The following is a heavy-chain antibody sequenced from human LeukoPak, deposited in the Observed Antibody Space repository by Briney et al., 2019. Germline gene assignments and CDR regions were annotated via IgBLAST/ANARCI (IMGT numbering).Heavy chain of an antibody. CDR3: ASVIAAAGTHSFDY. CDR1: GGTFSSYA. Sequence: AASVKVSCTASGGTFSSYAISWVRQAPGQGLEWMGGIIPTFGTANYAQKFQGRVTITADESTSTAYMELSSLRSEDTAVYYCASVIAAAGTHSFDYWGQGTLVTVSS. J-gene: IGHJ4*02. V-gene: IGHV1-69*13. D-gene: IGHD6-13*01. CDR2: IIPTFGTA.